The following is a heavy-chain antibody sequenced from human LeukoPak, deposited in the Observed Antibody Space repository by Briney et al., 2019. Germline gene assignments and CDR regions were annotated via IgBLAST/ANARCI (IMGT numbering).Heavy chain of an antibody. V-gene: IGHV3-7*01. CDR1: GFTFSSYW. J-gene: IGHJ4*02. Sequence: GGSLRLSCAASGFTFSSYWMSWVRQPPGKGLEWVANIKQDGSEKYYVDSVKGRFTTSRDNAKNSLFLQMNSLRAEDTAVYYCARDWWDSSGYYDYWGQGTLVTVSS. CDR3: ARDWWDSSGYYDY. D-gene: IGHD3-22*01. CDR2: IKQDGSEK.